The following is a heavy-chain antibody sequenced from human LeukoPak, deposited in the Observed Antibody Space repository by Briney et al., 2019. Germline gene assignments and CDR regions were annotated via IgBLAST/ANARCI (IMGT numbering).Heavy chain of an antibody. J-gene: IGHJ4*02. CDR1: GDSVSSNSAA. D-gene: IGHD6-19*01. CDR3: ARDNPISGWYPLDY. Sequence: SQTLSLTCAISGDSVSSNSAACNWIRQSPSRGLEWLGRTYYRSTWYNDYAVSVKSRITINPDTSKNQFSLQLNSVTPEDTAVYYCARDNPISGWYPLDYWGQGTLVTVSS. CDR2: TYYRSTWYN. V-gene: IGHV6-1*01.